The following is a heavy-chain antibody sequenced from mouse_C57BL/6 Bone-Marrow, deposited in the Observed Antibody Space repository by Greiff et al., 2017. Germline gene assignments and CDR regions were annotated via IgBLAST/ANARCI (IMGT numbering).Heavy chain of an antibody. J-gene: IGHJ3*01. CDR1: GFTFSSYG. D-gene: IGHD4-1*01. CDR3: ARGRTGTAY. Sequence: DVHLVESGGDLVKPGGSLKLSCAASGFTFSSYGMSWVRQTPDKRLEWVVTISSGGSYTYYPDSVKGRFTISRDNAKNTLYLQMSSLKSEDTAMYYCARGRTGTAYWGQGTLVTVSA. V-gene: IGHV5-6*01. CDR2: ISSGGSYT.